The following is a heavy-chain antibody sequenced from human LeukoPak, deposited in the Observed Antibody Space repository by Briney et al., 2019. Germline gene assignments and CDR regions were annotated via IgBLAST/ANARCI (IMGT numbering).Heavy chain of an antibody. D-gene: IGHD2-15*01. CDR3: ARFGYVAAVDV. CDR1: GLSFSAYW. CDR2: INPAGSET. J-gene: IGHJ4*02. Sequence: PGGSLRLSCAASGLSFSAYWMTWVRQAPGTRLEWVANINPAGSETYYVDPVKGRFSISRDNAKNLVYLQMNSLRAEDTAVYHCARFGYVAAVDVWGQGTPVTVSS. V-gene: IGHV3-7*01.